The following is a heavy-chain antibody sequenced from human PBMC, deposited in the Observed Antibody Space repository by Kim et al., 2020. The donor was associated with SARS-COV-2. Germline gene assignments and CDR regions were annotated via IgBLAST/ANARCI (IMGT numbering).Heavy chain of an antibody. CDR3: ARGTISSGYYNNWFDP. Sequence: SETLSLTCTVSGVSISSYYWSWIRQPAGKGLEWIGRIYTSGSTNYNPSLKSRVTMSVDTSKNQFSLKLSSVTAADTAVYYCARGTISSGYYNNWFDPWGQGTPVTVSS. D-gene: IGHD3-22*01. CDR2: IYTSGST. V-gene: IGHV4-4*07. CDR1: GVSISSYY. J-gene: IGHJ5*02.